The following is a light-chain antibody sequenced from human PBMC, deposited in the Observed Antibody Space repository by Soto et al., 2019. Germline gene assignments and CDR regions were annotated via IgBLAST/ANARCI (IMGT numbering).Light chain of an antibody. V-gene: IGKV3-20*01. Sequence: DIVLTQSPGTLSLSPGERATLSCRASQSVSSSHLAWYQQKPGQAPRLFIYAASSKANGIQDRFSGSGSGTDITPTMSRLQPEDFAEYYWQQYGSSPSFGEGTKEEIK. CDR1: QSVSSSH. CDR2: AAS. J-gene: IGKJ4*01. CDR3: QQYGSSPS.